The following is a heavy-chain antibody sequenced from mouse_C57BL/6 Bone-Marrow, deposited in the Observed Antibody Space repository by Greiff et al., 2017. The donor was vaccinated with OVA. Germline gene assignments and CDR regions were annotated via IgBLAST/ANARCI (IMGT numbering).Heavy chain of an antibody. CDR2: INPNNGGT. V-gene: IGHV1-18*01. Sequence: VQLKLSGPELVKPGASVKIPCKASGYTFTDYNTDWVKQSHGKSLEWIGDINPNNGGTIYNQKFKGKATLTVDKSSSTAYMELRSLTSEDTAVYYCARRIYGSLYYFDYWGQGTTLTVSS. CDR3: ARRIYGSLYYFDY. D-gene: IGHD1-1*01. J-gene: IGHJ2*01. CDR1: GYTFTDYN.